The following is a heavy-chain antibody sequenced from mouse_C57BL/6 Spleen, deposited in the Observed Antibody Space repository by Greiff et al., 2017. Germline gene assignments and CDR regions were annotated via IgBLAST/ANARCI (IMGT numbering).Heavy chain of an antibody. CDR3: ARHEGTAQATGGFYAMGD. CDR1: GFSLTSYG. V-gene: IGHV2-6-1*01. J-gene: IGHJ4*01. Sequence: VNVVESGPGLVAPSQSLSITCTVSGFSLTSYGVHWVRQPPGKGLEWLVVIWSDGSTTYNSALKSRLSTSKDNSKSHVFLKMNSLQTDDTAMYYWARHEGTAQATGGFYAMGDWGQGTSVTVSS. CDR2: IWSDGST. D-gene: IGHD3-2*02.